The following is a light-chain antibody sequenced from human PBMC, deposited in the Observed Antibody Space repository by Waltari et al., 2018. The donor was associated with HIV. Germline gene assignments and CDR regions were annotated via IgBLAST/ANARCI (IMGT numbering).Light chain of an antibody. Sequence: QSALTQPAAVSGSPGQSITISCTGTNSDIGLYNYVSWYQQHPGKAPKLMMYDVSSRPSGVSDRFSGSKSGNTASLTVSGLQPEDEADYYCSSHRGGTWVFGGGTKLTVL. V-gene: IGLV2-14*03. J-gene: IGLJ3*02. CDR2: DVS. CDR1: NSDIGLYNY. CDR3: SSHRGGTWV.